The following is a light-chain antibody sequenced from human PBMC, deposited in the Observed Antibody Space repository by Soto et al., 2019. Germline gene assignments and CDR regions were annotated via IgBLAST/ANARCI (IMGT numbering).Light chain of an antibody. CDR1: QGISSY. Sequence: MQLTQSPSYRSASFGDRVTITCRASQGISSYLAWYQQKPGKAPNLLIYKASGLESGVPSRFSGSGSGTDFTLTISSLQPHDFATYYCQQYNSYSPLTFGGGTKVDI. V-gene: IGKV1-5*03. CDR3: QQYNSYSPLT. J-gene: IGKJ4*01. CDR2: KAS.